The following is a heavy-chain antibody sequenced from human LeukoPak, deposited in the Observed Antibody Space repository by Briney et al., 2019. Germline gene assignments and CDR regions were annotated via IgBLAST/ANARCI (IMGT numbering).Heavy chain of an antibody. Sequence: SETLSLTCTVSGSSINSAYYWGWIRQPPGKGLEWIGNIFYSGSTYYSPSLRSRVTISLDTSRNQFSLKLNSVTAADTAVYYCAKSNGYGLVDIWGQGTMVTVSS. CDR3: AKSNGYGLVDI. J-gene: IGHJ3*02. V-gene: IGHV4-38-2*02. CDR1: GSSINSAYY. CDR2: IFYSGST. D-gene: IGHD3-10*01.